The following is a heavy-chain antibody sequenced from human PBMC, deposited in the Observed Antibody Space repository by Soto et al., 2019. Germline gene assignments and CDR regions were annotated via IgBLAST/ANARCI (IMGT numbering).Heavy chain of an antibody. V-gene: IGHV3-23*01. D-gene: IGHD5-18*01. CDR2: ISGSGGST. Sequence: EVQLLESGGGLVQPGGSLRLSCAASGFTFSSYAMSWVRQAPGKGLEWVSAISGSGGSTYYADSVKGRFTISRDNSKNTLYLQMNSLRAEDTAVYYCARGRGYSYGYSSYYFDYWGQGTLVTVSS. CDR3: ARGRGYSYGYSSYYFDY. J-gene: IGHJ4*02. CDR1: GFTFSSYA.